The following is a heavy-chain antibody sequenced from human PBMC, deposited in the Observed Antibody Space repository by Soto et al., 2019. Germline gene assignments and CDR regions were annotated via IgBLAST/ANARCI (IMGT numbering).Heavy chain of an antibody. V-gene: IGHV1-18*04. J-gene: IGHJ1*01. CDR2: ISPLKGRT. Sequence: QVQLVQSGPDLKRPGASMKVSCKASGYTLTSYGISWVRQAPGQGLEWMAWISPLKGRTQYSQKAQGRVTLSTDTSSITASMEMTTLRVDDTSVYYCAMDYGDRPEYFKHWGQGTLVTVS. CDR1: GYTLTSYG. CDR3: AMDYGDRPEYFKH. D-gene: IGHD4-17*01.